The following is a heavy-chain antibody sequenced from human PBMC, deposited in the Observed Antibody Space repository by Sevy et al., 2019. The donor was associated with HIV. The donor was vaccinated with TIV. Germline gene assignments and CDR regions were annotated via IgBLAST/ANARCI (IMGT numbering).Heavy chain of an antibody. J-gene: IGHJ4*02. CDR3: ARGPPDGSYDYFDY. V-gene: IGHV3-21*06. CDR2: ISGSSNYI. Sequence: GGSLRLSCAASGFTFSSYNMNWVRQAPGKGLEWVSSISGSSNYIYYAESVKGRFIISRDNAKNTLYPQMNSLRADDTAVYYCARGPPDGSYDYFDYLGQGTLVTVSS. D-gene: IGHD1-26*01. CDR1: GFTFSSYN.